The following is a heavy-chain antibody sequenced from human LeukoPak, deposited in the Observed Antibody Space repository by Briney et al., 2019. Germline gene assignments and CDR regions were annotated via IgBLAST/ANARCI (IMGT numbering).Heavy chain of an antibody. J-gene: IGHJ6*02. CDR3: ASTTMVRGVHYGMDV. CDR2: IIPIFGIA. D-gene: IGHD3-10*01. V-gene: IGHV1-69*04. Sequence: ASVKVPCKASGGTFSSYAISWVRQAPGQGLEWMGRIIPIFGIANYAQKFQGRVTITADKSTSTAYMELSSLRSEDTAVYYCASTTMVRGVHYGMDVWGQGTTVTVSS. CDR1: GGTFSSYA.